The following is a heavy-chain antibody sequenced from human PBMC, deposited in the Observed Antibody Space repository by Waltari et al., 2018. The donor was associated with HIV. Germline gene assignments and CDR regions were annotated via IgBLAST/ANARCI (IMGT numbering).Heavy chain of an antibody. CDR3: ARGGGAAAGTVDY. J-gene: IGHJ4*02. D-gene: IGHD6-13*01. V-gene: IGHV3-7*01. CDR2: IRPDGNDK. CDR1: GFTFTSYW. Sequence: EVQLVESGGGLVQPGGSLRLSCAASGFTFTSYWMTWVRQAPGKGREWVANIRPDGNDKYYVDSVKGRFTISRDNVKNSLYLQMNTLRAEDTAVYYCARGGGAAAGTVDYWGQGTLVTVSS.